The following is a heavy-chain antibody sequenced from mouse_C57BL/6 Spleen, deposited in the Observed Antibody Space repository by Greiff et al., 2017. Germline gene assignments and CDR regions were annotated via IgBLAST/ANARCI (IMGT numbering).Heavy chain of an antibody. J-gene: IGHJ4*01. CDR2: IYPRDGST. CDR3: ARCRDYYGSSHAMDY. D-gene: IGHD1-1*01. V-gene: IGHV1-85*01. Sequence: VQLQQSGPELVKPGASVKLSCKASGYTFPSYDINWVKQRPGQGLEWIGWIYPRDGSTKYNEKFKGKATLTVDTSSSTAYMELHSLTSEDSAVYFCARCRDYYGSSHAMDYWGQGTSVTVSS. CDR1: GYTFPSYD.